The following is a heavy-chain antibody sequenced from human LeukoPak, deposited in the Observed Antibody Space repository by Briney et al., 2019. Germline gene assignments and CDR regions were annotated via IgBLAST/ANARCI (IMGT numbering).Heavy chain of an antibody. CDR1: GFTFSSYG. Sequence: PGGSLRLSCAASGFTFSSYGMHWVRPPPGKGLEWVAVIWYDGSNKYYADSVKGRFTISRDNSKNTLYLQMNSLRAEDTAVYYCTRGYYDSSGSIDYWGQGTLVTVSS. CDR2: IWYDGSNK. V-gene: IGHV3-33*01. J-gene: IGHJ4*02. D-gene: IGHD3-22*01. CDR3: TRGYYDSSGSIDY.